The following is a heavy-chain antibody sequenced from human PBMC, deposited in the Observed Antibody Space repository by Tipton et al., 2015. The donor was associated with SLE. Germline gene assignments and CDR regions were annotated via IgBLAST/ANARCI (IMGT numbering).Heavy chain of an antibody. J-gene: IGHJ4*02. V-gene: IGHV3-69-1*01. Sequence: SLRLSCAASGFTFSSHGMSWVRQAPGKGLEWVSSIRSSSTVYYADSVKGRFTISRDNAKNSLYLQMYSLRAEDTAVYYCARRRGSSWYEDYFDYWGQGTLVTVSS. CDR2: IRSSSTV. CDR1: GFTFSSHG. D-gene: IGHD6-13*01. CDR3: ARRRGSSWYEDYFDY.